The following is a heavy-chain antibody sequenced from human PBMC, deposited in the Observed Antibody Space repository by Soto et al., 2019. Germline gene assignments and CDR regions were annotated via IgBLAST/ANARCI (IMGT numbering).Heavy chain of an antibody. J-gene: IGHJ3*02. V-gene: IGHV4-59*08. CDR3: ARRYSSAFDI. Sequence: SXTLSLTCTVSGGSMSSYYWSWIRQPPGKGLEWIGYIYYSGSTNYNPSLKSRVTISVDTSKNQFSLKLSSVTAADTAVYYCARRYSSAFDIWGQGTMVTVSS. D-gene: IGHD6-13*01. CDR1: GGSMSSYY. CDR2: IYYSGST.